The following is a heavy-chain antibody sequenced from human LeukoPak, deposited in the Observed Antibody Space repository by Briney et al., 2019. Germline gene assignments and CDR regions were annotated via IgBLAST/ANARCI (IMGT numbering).Heavy chain of an antibody. Sequence: SETLSLTCTVSGGFISSYYWSWIRQPPGKGLEWIGYIYYSGTTNYNPSLKSRVTISVDTSKSQFSLKLSSVTAADTAVYYCARDRYSYGYWGQGTLVTVSS. CDR2: IYYSGTT. CDR1: GGFISSYY. D-gene: IGHD5-18*01. J-gene: IGHJ4*02. V-gene: IGHV4-59*12. CDR3: ARDRYSYGY.